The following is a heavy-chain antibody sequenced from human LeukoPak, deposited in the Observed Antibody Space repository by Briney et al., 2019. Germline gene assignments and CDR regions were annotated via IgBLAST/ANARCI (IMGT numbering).Heavy chain of an antibody. V-gene: IGHV3-7*01. J-gene: IGHJ4*02. CDR1: GFIFTSYW. Sequence: GGSLRLSRVASGFIFTSYWMSWVRQAPGKGLEWVANINIEGSQKNYVDSVKGRFTISRDNAENSLYLQLNSLRAEDAAMYFCARDVPNGFFDYWGQGALVTVSS. CDR2: INIEGSQK. D-gene: IGHD2-8*01. CDR3: ARDVPNGFFDY.